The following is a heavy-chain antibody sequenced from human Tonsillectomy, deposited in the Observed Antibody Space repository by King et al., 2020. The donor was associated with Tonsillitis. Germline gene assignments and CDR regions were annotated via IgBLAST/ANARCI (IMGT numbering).Heavy chain of an antibody. CDR1: GFTVSSYA. D-gene: IGHD3-22*01. CDR2: ISYDGSNK. V-gene: IGHV3-30*04. J-gene: IGHJ4*02. CDR3: ARHSWYYYDISGSLPFDY. Sequence: VQLVESGGGVVQPGRSLRLSCAASGFTVSSYAMHWVRQAPGKGLEGGTFISYDGSNKYYADSVKGRFTISRDNSKNTLYLQMNSLRAEDTAVYYCARHSWYYYDISGSLPFDYWVQGTLVSV.